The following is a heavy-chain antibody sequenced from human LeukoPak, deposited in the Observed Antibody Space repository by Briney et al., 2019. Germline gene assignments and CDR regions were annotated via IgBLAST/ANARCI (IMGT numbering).Heavy chain of an antibody. CDR1: GGTFSSYA. D-gene: IGHD6-13*01. J-gene: IGHJ6*02. Sequence: SVKVSCKASGGTFSSYAISWVRQAPGQGLEWMGGIIPIFGTANYAQKFQGRVTITADESTSTAYMELSSLRSEDTAVYYCARGSFWSSSWYDYYYGMDVWGQGTTVTVSS. CDR2: IIPIFGTA. CDR3: ARGSFWSSSWYDYYYGMDV. V-gene: IGHV1-69*13.